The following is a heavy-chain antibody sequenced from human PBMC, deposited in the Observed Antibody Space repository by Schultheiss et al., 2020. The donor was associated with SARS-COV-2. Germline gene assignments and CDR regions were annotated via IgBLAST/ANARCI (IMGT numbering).Heavy chain of an antibody. D-gene: IGHD5-12*01. Sequence: ASVKVSCKASGYTFTSYYMHWVRQAPGQGLEWMGWISAYNGNTNYAQKLQGRVTMTTDTSTSTAYMELRSLRSDDTAVYYCARGGGHSGYQYYHYYTLDVWGQGTTVTVSS. J-gene: IGHJ6*02. CDR1: GYTFTSYY. CDR2: ISAYNGNT. V-gene: IGHV1-18*04. CDR3: ARGGGHSGYQYYHYYTLDV.